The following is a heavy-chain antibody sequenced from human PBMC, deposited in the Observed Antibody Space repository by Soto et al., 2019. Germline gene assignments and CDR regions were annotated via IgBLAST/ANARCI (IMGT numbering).Heavy chain of an antibody. CDR3: ARGPSSTDYDFWSGYYTVRSQPKNYYGMDV. CDR1: GGSFSGYY. V-gene: IGHV4-34*01. CDR2: INHSGST. Sequence: SETLSLTCAVYGGSFSGYYWSWIRQPPGKGLEWIGEINHSGSTNYNPSLKSRVTISVDTSKNQFSLKLSSVTAADTAVYYCARGPSSTDYDFWSGYYTVRSQPKNYYGMDVWGQGTTVTVSS. J-gene: IGHJ6*02. D-gene: IGHD3-3*01.